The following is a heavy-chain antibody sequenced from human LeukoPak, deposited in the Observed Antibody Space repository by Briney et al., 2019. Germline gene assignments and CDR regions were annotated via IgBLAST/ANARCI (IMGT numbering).Heavy chain of an antibody. V-gene: IGHV4-30-4*01. D-gene: IGHD5-18*01. Sequence: SETLSLTCTVSGGSISSGDYYWSWIRQPPGKGLEWIGYIYYSGSTYYNPSLKSRVTISVDTSKNQFSLKLSSVTAADTAVYYCARDGQIQLWKYYFDYWGQGTLVTVSS. J-gene: IGHJ4*02. CDR2: IYYSGST. CDR3: ARDGQIQLWKYYFDY. CDR1: GGSISSGDYY.